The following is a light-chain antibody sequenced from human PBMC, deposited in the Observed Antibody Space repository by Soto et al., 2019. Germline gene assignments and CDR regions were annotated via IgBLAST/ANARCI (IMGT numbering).Light chain of an antibody. Sequence: QSALTQPPSASGSPGQSVTISCTGTSSDVGAYDYVSWYQQHPGKAPKLMIYEINKRPSGVPDRFSGSKSGNTASLTVSGLQAEAEAEYYCSSFAGSNNFPYVFGTGTKLTVL. CDR1: SSDVGAYDY. V-gene: IGLV2-8*01. J-gene: IGLJ1*01. CDR3: SSFAGSNNFPYV. CDR2: EIN.